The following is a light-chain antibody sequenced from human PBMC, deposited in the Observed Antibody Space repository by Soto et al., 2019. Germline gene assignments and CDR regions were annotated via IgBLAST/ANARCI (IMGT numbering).Light chain of an antibody. J-gene: IGKJ2*01. CDR3: PQWSNWPYT. Sequence: DIVLTQSPATLSLSPGDRVTLSCRASESVTRYLVWYQQKPGQAPRLLIYDASNRATGIPARFSGSGSGTDFTLTISSLEPEDFVVYYCPQWSNWPYTFGQGTKLEI. CDR1: ESVTRY. CDR2: DAS. V-gene: IGKV3-11*01.